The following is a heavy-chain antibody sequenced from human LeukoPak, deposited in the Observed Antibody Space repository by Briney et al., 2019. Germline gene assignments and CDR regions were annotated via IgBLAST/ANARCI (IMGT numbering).Heavy chain of an antibody. J-gene: IGHJ4*02. V-gene: IGHV4-59*08. Sequence: SETLSLTCTVSGGSISSYYWSWLRQPPGKGLEWIGYIYYSGSTNYNPSLKSRVTISVDTSKNQFSLKLSSVTAADTAVYYCARRSYCSGGSCYSDYFDYWGQGTLVTVSS. CDR2: IYYSGST. CDR3: ARRSYCSGGSCYSDYFDY. D-gene: IGHD2-15*01. CDR1: GGSISSYY.